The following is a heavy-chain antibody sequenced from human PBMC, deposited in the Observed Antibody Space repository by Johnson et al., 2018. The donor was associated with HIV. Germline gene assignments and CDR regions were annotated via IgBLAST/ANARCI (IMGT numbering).Heavy chain of an antibody. D-gene: IGHD3-10*01. CDR1: GFTVSSNY. CDR2: IYSGGDT. J-gene: IGHJ3*02. V-gene: IGHV3-66*01. CDR3: ARAPGFSRAFDI. Sequence: VQLVESGGGLVQPGGSLRLSCAVSGFTVSSNYITWVRQAPGKGLEWISVIYSGGDTYYADSVKGRFTISRDDSKNTLYLQMNRLPAEDTAVYYCARAPGFSRAFDICGQGTMVTVSS.